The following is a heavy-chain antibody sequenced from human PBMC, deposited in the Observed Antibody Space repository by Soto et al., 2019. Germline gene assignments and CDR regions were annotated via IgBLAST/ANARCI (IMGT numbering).Heavy chain of an antibody. CDR3: ARVGPWVPYYYDSSPYTFENWFDP. Sequence: SETLSLTCAVYGGSFSGYYWSWIRQPPGKGLEWIGEINHSGSTNYNPSLKSRVTSSIDMTNNHVSLILNSVTAADTAVYYCARVGPWVPYYYDSSPYTFENWFDPWGQGILVTVSS. V-gene: IGHV4-34*01. J-gene: IGHJ5*02. CDR2: INHSGST. D-gene: IGHD3-22*01. CDR1: GGSFSGYY.